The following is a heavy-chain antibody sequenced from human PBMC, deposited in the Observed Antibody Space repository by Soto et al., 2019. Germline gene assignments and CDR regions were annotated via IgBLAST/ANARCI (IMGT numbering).Heavy chain of an antibody. Sequence: PSETLSLTCTVSGGSISIYYWSWIRQPPGKGLEWIGYIYYSGSTNYNPSLKSRVTISVDTSKNQFSLKLSSVTAADTAVYYCARQGYDFWSGYKYYFDYWGQGTLVTVSS. J-gene: IGHJ4*02. CDR2: IYYSGST. V-gene: IGHV4-59*01. D-gene: IGHD3-3*01. CDR3: ARQGYDFWSGYKYYFDY. CDR1: GGSISIYY.